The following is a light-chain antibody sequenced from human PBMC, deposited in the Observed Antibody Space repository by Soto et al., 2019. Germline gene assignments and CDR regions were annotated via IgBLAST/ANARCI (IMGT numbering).Light chain of an antibody. Sequence: QSALTQPASVSGSPGQSITISCTGTSSDVGGYNYVSWYQQHPGKAPKLMIYYVSNRPSGVSNRFSGSKSGNTASLTISGLQAEDEADYYCSSYTSSSTPVLGGGTKLTVI. V-gene: IGLV2-14*01. CDR2: YVS. J-gene: IGLJ2*01. CDR3: SSYTSSSTPV. CDR1: SSDVGGYNY.